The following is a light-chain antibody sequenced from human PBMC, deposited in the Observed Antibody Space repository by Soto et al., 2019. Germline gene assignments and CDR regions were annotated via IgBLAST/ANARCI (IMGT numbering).Light chain of an antibody. J-gene: IGLJ1*01. CDR1: SSDVGGYNY. CDR2: DVN. V-gene: IGLV2-14*03. CDR3: TSYTRSNSLYV. Sequence: QXVLSQPAYVSGSPGQSITISCTGTSSDVGGYNYVSWYQQLPGKAPKLIIYDVNNRPSGVSNRFSASKSANAASLTISGLQAEDEADYYCTSYTRSNSLYVFGTGTKAPS.